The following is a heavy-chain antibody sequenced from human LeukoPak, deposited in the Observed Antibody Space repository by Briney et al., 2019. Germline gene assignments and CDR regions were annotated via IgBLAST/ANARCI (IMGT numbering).Heavy chain of an antibody. Sequence: GGSLRLSCAASGFTFSNYGMYWVRQAPGKGLEWLAAIFYDGSNKYYADTVKGRFTISRDNSKNTLYLQVNSLRAEDTAVYYCERDQALYFSYGDYWGQGTLVTVSS. CDR1: GFTFSNYG. CDR3: ERDQALYFSYGDY. J-gene: IGHJ4*02. CDR2: IFYDGSNK. V-gene: IGHV3-33*01. D-gene: IGHD2/OR15-2a*01.